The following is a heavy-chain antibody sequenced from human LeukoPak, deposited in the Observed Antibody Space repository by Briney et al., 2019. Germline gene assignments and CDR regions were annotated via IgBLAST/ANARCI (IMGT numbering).Heavy chain of an antibody. CDR2: IIPIFGTA. J-gene: IGHJ4*02. CDR1: GGTFSSYA. D-gene: IGHD2-2*01. CDR3: ASRLYCSNTRCRNFPFAY. V-gene: IGHV1-69*05. Sequence: SVKVSCKASGGTFSSYAISWVRQAPGQGLEWMGGIIPIFGTANYAQKFQGRVTITTDESTSAAYMELSSLRSEDTAIYYCASRLYCSNTRCRNFPFAYWGQGTLVTVSS.